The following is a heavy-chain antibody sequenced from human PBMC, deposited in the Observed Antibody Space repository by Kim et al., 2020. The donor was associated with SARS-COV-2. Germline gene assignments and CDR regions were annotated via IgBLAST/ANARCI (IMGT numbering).Heavy chain of an antibody. Sequence: ASVKVSCKAFGYTFTNYYIHWVRQAPGQGLEWMGMINPSGGSTSYAQKLQGRVTMTRDTSTSTVYMEVSSLRSEDTGVYYCARNSDSGFDYWGQGTLVTVS. D-gene: IGHD3-10*01. CDR2: INPSGGST. CDR3: ARNSDSGFDY. J-gene: IGHJ4*02. V-gene: IGHV1-46*01. CDR1: GYTFTNYY.